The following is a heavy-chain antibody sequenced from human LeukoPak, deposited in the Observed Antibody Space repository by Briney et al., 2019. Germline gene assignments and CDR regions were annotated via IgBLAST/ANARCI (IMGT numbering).Heavy chain of an antibody. D-gene: IGHD5-24*01. Sequence: GGSLRLSYAASGFTFSSYGMHWVRQAPGKGLEWVAVISYDGGNKYYADSVKGRFTISRDNSKNTLYLQMNSLRAEDTAVYYCAAHLEGRHGWGQGTLVTVSS. CDR1: GFTFSSYG. V-gene: IGHV3-30*03. CDR3: AAHLEGRHG. CDR2: ISYDGGNK. J-gene: IGHJ4*02.